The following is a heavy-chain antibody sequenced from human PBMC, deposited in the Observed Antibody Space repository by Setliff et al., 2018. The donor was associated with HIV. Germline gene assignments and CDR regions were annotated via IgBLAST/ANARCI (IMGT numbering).Heavy chain of an antibody. V-gene: IGHV3-30*19. D-gene: IGHD3-10*01. J-gene: IGHJ1*01. CDR1: GIIFSNYG. CDR3: ARDPYYASLHSPAEYFQH. CDR2: YEGSRK. Sequence: PGGSLRLSCAASGIIFSNYGMHWVRQAPGKGLEWVAYEGSRKNYADSVKGRFTISRDTSKNSLYLQMSSLRAEDTAMYYCARDPYYASLHSPAEYFQHWGQGTLVTVSS.